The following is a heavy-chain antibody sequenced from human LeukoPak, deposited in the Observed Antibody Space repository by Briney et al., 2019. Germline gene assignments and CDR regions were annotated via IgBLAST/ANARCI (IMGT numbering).Heavy chain of an antibody. Sequence: SETLSLTCTVSGGSISSGGYYWSWIRQHPGKGLEWIGYIYYSGSTYYNPSLKSRVTISVDTSKNQFSLKLSSVTAADTAVYYCARWVGPYYYYHMDVWGKGTTVTVSS. CDR2: IYYSGST. V-gene: IGHV4-31*03. J-gene: IGHJ6*03. CDR1: GGSISSGGYY. D-gene: IGHD1-26*01. CDR3: ARWVGPYYYYHMDV.